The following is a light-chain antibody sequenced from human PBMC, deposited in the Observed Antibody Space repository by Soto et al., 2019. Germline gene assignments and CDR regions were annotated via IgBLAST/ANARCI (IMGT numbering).Light chain of an antibody. J-gene: IGLJ1*01. CDR2: INN. Sequence: QPVLTQPPSASGTPGQRVTISCSGGSSNIGSNTVNWYQHLPGTAPKLLIYINNQRPSGVPDRFSGSKSVTSASLAISGLQSGDEADYYCAAWDDSLNGDVFGTGTKLTVL. CDR1: SSNIGSNT. V-gene: IGLV1-44*01. CDR3: AAWDDSLNGDV.